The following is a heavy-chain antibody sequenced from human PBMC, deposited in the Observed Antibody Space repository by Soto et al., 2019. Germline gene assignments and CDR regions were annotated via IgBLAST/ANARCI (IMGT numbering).Heavy chain of an antibody. J-gene: IGHJ3*02. CDR2: ISYDGSNK. CDR1: GFTFSSYA. V-gene: IGHV3-30-3*01. D-gene: IGHD3-10*01. CDR3: ARVSGAGLFGAFDI. Sequence: QVQLVESGGGVVQPGRSLRLSCAASGFTFSSYAMHWVRQAPGKGLEWVAVISYDGSNKYYADSVKGRFTISRDNSKNTLDLEMHSLRAEDTAVYYCARVSGAGLFGAFDIWGPRKMVTVSS.